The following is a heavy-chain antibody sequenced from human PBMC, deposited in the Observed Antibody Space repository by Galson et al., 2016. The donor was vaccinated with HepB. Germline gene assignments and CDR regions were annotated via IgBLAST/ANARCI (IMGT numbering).Heavy chain of an antibody. CDR1: GGSISSYY. Sequence: ETLSLTCTVSGGSISSYYWSWIRQPPGKGLEWIGYIHYSGSTNYNPSLKSRVTISVDTSKNQFSLKLSSVTAADTAVYYCARDGSGYRGAYYYGMDVWGQGTTVTVSS. CDR3: ARDGSGYRGAYYYGMDV. CDR2: IHYSGST. D-gene: IGHD3-22*01. J-gene: IGHJ6*02. V-gene: IGHV4-59*01.